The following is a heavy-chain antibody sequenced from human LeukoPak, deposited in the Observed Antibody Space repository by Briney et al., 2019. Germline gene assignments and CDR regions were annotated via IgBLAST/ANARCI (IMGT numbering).Heavy chain of an antibody. CDR3: ATSPPGFSFGAYDFDC. J-gene: IGHJ4*02. V-gene: IGHV1-18*01. CDR1: GYTFTSYG. Sequence: GASVKVSCKASGYTFTSYGISWVRQAPGQGLEWMGWISAYNGNTNYAQKLQGRVTMTTDTSTSTAYMELRSLRSDDTAVYYCATSPPGFSFGAYDFDCWGQGTLVTVSS. D-gene: IGHD5-18*01. CDR2: ISAYNGNT.